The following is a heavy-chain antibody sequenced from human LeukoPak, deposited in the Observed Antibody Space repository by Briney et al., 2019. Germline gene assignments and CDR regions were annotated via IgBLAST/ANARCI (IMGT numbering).Heavy chain of an antibody. CDR2: INHSGST. CDR3: ARGQGGSGY. J-gene: IGHJ4*02. Sequence: SQTLSLTCTVSGGSISSGGYYWSWIRQPPGKGLEWIGEINHSGSTNYNPSLKSRVTISVDTSKNQFSLKLSSVTAADTAVYYCARGQGGSGYWGQGTLVTVSS. V-gene: IGHV4-30-2*01. D-gene: IGHD3-16*01. CDR1: GGSISSGGYY.